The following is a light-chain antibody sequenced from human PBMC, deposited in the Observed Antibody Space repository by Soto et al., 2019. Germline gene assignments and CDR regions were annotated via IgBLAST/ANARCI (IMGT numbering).Light chain of an antibody. J-gene: IGKJ1*01. CDR2: AAS. CDR3: QQSYSTTWT. Sequence: IHRTQSQSSLSASVGYIVTITCRASQSISSYLNWYQQKPGKAPKLLIYAASSLQSGVPSRFSGSGSGTDFTLTISSLQPEDFANYSCQQSYSTTWTFGHGTKVDIK. CDR1: QSISSY. V-gene: IGKV1-39*01.